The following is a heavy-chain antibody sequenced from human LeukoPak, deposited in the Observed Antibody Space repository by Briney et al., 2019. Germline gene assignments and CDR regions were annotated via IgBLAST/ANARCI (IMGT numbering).Heavy chain of an antibody. CDR2: IYTSGST. Sequence: SETLSLTCTVSGGSISSGSYYWSWIRQPAGKGLEWIGRIYTSGSTNYNPSLKSRVTISVDTSKNQFSLKLSSVTAADTAVYYCARFYPYGDPKWSFDPWGQGTLVTVSS. CDR1: GGSISSGSYY. CDR3: ARFYPYGDPKWSFDP. J-gene: IGHJ5*02. V-gene: IGHV4-61*02. D-gene: IGHD4-17*01.